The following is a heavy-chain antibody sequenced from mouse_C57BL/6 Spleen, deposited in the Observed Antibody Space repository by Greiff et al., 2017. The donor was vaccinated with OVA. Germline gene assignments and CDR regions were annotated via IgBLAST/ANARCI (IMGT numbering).Heavy chain of an antibody. CDR3: ARSETVVEDYFDY. CDR1: GYTFTDYN. CDR2: INPNNGGT. D-gene: IGHD1-1*01. J-gene: IGHJ2*01. Sequence: EVQLQQSGPELVKPGASVKMSCKASGYTFTDYNMHWVKQSHGKSLEWIGYINPNNGGTSYNQKFKGKATLTVNKSSSTAYMELRSLTSEDSAVYYCARSETVVEDYFDYWGQGTTLTVSS. V-gene: IGHV1-22*01.